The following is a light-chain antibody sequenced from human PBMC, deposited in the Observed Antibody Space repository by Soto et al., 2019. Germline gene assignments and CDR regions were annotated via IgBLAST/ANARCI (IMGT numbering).Light chain of an antibody. V-gene: IGKV3-15*01. J-gene: IGKJ1*01. CDR3: QQYNNWPPGT. Sequence: EIVLTQSPGTLSLSPGERATLSCRASQSVSSNYLAWYQQKPGQAPRLLIYGASTRATGIPARFSGSGSRTEFTLTISSLQSEDFAVYYCQQYNNWPPGTFGQGTKVDIK. CDR1: QSVSSN. CDR2: GAS.